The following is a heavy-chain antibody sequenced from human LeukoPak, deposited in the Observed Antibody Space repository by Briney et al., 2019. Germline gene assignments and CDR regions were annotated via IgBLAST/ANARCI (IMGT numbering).Heavy chain of an antibody. J-gene: IGHJ3*02. CDR3: ARDPPGYSSSWYADAFDI. CDR1: GFTFSSYS. V-gene: IGHV3-21*01. D-gene: IGHD6-13*01. Sequence: GGSLRLSCAAPGFTFSSYSMNWVRQAPGKGLEWVSSISSSSSYIYYADSVKGRFTISRDNAKNSLYLQMNSLRAEDTAVYYCARDPPGYSSSWYADAFDIWGQGTMVTVSS. CDR2: ISSSSSYI.